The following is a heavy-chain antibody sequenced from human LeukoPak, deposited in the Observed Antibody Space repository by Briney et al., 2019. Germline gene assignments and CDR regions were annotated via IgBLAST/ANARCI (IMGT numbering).Heavy chain of an antibody. CDR1: GGTFSSYT. D-gene: IGHD6-19*01. V-gene: IGHV1-69*02. J-gene: IGHJ6*02. CDR2: IIPILGIA. CDR3: AAGDIAVAGTPNYYYGMDV. Sequence: SVKLSCKASGGTFSSYTISWVRQAPGQGLGWMGRIIPILGIANYAQKFQGRGTITADKSTSTAYMELSSLRSEDTAVYYCAAGDIAVAGTPNYYYGMDVWGQGTTVIVSS.